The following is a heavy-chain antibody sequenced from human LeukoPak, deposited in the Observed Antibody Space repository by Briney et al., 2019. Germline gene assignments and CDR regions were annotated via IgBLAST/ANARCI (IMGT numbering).Heavy chain of an antibody. D-gene: IGHD2-21*02. Sequence: GRSLRLSCAPSGFTFIAYGMQWVRQAPGNGLVWVSRINNDGSSTSYADSVKGRFTISRDNAKNTLYLQVNSLRAEDTGVYYCARELPREVTLDYWGQGTLVTVSS. CDR1: GFTFIAYG. J-gene: IGHJ4*02. CDR2: INNDGSST. CDR3: ARELPREVTLDY. V-gene: IGHV3-74*01.